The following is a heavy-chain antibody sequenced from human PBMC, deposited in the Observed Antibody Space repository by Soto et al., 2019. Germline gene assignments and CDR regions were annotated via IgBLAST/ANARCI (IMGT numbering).Heavy chain of an antibody. J-gene: IGHJ4*02. CDR1: GFTFSSYG. CDR2: ISYDGSIK. CDR3: ANGGDSVDY. D-gene: IGHD2-21*02. Sequence: QVQLVESGGGVVQPGRSLRLSCAASGFTFSSYGMHWVRQAPGKGLEWVAVISYDGSIKYYADSVKGRFTISRDNSKNTLYLQMNSLRAEDTAVYYCANGGDSVDYWGQGTLVTVSS. V-gene: IGHV3-30*18.